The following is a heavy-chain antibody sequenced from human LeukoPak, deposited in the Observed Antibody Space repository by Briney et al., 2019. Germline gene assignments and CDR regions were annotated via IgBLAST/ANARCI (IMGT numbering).Heavy chain of an antibody. J-gene: IGHJ5*02. CDR2: ISSSSSYI. Sequence: GGSLRLSCAASGFIFSDYYMSWIRQVPGKGLEWVSYISSSSSYIYYADSVKGRFTISRDNAKNSLYLQMNSLRAEDTAVYYCARDLTSSRTRWFDPWGQEPWSPSPQ. CDR3: ARDLTSSRTRWFDP. CDR1: GFIFSDYY. D-gene: IGHD2-2*01. V-gene: IGHV3-11*06.